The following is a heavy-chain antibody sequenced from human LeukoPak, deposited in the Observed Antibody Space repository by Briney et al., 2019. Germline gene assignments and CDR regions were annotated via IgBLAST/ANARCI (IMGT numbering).Heavy chain of an antibody. D-gene: IGHD4/OR15-4a*01. CDR1: GGSISGYY. V-gene: IGHV4-59*08. Sequence: SETLSLTCTVSGGSISGYYWSWIRQPAGQGLEWIGYVSYRGATNYNPSLKSRVTISVDTSKNQFSLDLSSVSAADTAVYYCARHRDGASDLFDLWGRGTLVTVSS. J-gene: IGHJ2*01. CDR2: VSYRGAT. CDR3: ARHRDGASDLFDL.